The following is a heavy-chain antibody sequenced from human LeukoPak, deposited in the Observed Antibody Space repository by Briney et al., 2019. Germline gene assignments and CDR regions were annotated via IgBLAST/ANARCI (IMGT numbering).Heavy chain of an antibody. CDR1: GGSISSYY. D-gene: IGHD3-10*01. V-gene: IGHV4-59*12. J-gene: IGHJ5*02. Sequence: PSETLSLTCTVSGGSISSYYWSWIRQPPGKGLEWIGYIYYSGSTHYNPSLKSRVTISVDTSKNQFSLKLSSVTAADTAVYYCARDAGGLLWFGELPNNWFDPWGQGTLVTVSS. CDR3: ARDAGGLLWFGELPNNWFDP. CDR2: IYYSGST.